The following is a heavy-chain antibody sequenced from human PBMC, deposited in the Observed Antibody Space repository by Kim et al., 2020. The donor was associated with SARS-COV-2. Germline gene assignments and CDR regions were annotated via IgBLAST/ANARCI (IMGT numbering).Heavy chain of an antibody. V-gene: IGHV3-74*01. CDR2: INSDGSST. J-gene: IGHJ3*02. CDR3: ARESGYCSGGSCYAGNDAFDI. D-gene: IGHD2-15*01. CDR1: GFTFSSYW. Sequence: GGSLRLSCAASGFTFSSYWMHWVRQAPGKGLVWVSRINSDGSSTSYADSVKGRFTISRDNAKNTLYLQMNSLRAEDTAVYYCARESGYCSGGSCYAGNDAFDIWGQGTMVTVSS.